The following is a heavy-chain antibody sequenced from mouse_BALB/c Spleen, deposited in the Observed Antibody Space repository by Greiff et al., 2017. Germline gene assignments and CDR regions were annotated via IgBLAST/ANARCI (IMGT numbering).Heavy chain of an antibody. CDR1: GYSFTGYF. Sequence: VQLKQSGPELVKPGASVKISCKASGYSFTGYFMNWVKQSHGKSLEWIGRINPYNGDTFYNQKFKGKATLTVDNSSSTAHMELLSLTSEDSAVYYCAASLYGSSYDYAMDYWGQGTSVTVSA. V-gene: IGHV1-37*01. D-gene: IGHD1-1*01. CDR2: INPYNGDT. CDR3: AASLYGSSYDYAMDY. J-gene: IGHJ4*01.